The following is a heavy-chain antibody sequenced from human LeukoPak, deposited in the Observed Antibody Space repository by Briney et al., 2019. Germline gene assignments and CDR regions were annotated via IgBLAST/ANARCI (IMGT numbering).Heavy chain of an antibody. J-gene: IGHJ4*02. Sequence: PSETLSLTCAVYGGSFSGYYWSWIRQPPGKGLEWIGEINHSGSTNYNPSPKSRVTISVDTSKNQFSLKLSSVTAADTAVYYCARGIRSFGVVSNFDYWGQGTLVTVSS. D-gene: IGHD3-3*01. CDR3: ARGIRSFGVVSNFDY. V-gene: IGHV4-34*01. CDR1: GGSFSGYY. CDR2: INHSGST.